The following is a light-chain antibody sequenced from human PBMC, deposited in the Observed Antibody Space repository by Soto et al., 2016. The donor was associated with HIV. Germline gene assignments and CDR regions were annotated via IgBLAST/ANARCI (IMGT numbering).Light chain of an antibody. J-gene: IGKJ1*01. V-gene: IGKV1-5*03. Sequence: DIQMTQSPSTLPASVGDRVTITCRASQDITTWLAWYQQKPGKPPNLLIYKASNLQNGVPSRFSGSGSGTEFTLIISSLQPDDFATYYCQQYNSYPWTFGQGDQGSKSN. CDR1: QDITTW. CDR2: KAS. CDR3: QQYNSYPWT.